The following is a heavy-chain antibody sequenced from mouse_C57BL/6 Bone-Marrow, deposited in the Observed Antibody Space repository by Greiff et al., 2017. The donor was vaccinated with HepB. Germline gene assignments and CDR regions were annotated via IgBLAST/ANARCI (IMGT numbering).Heavy chain of an antibody. CDR2: SRNKANDYTT. V-gene: IGHV7-1*01. CDR1: GFTFSDFY. CDR3: ARDYYGSSGDYAMDY. D-gene: IGHD1-1*01. J-gene: IGHJ4*01. Sequence: EVKVVESGGGLVQSGRSLRLSCATSGFTFSDFYMEWVRQAPGKGLEWIAASRNKANDYTTEYSASVKGRFIVSRDTSQSILYLQMNALRAEDTAIYYCARDYYGSSGDYAMDYWGQGTSVTVSS.